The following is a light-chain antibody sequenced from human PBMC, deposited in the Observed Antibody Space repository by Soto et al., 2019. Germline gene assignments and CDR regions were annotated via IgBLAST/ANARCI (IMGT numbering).Light chain of an antibody. V-gene: IGLV1-44*01. Sequence: QSVLTQPPSTSGTPGQRVTISCSGTTSNIGSNTVNWYQHLPGTAPKLLIYSNNQRPSGVPDRFSGSKSGTSASLAVSGLQSEDEAHYYCAAWDDSRNGYVFGTGTKVTVL. CDR3: AAWDDSRNGYV. CDR1: TSNIGSNT. J-gene: IGLJ1*01. CDR2: SNN.